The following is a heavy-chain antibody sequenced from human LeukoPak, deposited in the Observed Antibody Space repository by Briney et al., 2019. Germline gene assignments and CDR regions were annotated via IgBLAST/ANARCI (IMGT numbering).Heavy chain of an antibody. CDR1: GYSIRSGFY. CDR3: AREGVSVTNFEY. Sequence: SETLSLTCTVSGYSIRSGFYWGWIRQPPGKGLEWIGNIYHSGITYSTPSLKSRVTISVDTSKNQFSLKLRSVTAADTAVYYCAREGVSVTNFEYWSQGTLVTVSS. CDR2: IYHSGIT. D-gene: IGHD5/OR15-5a*01. J-gene: IGHJ4*02. V-gene: IGHV4-38-2*02.